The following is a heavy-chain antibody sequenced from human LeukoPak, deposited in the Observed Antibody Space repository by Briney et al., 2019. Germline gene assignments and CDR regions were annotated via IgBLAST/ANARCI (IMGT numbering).Heavy chain of an antibody. J-gene: IGHJ4*02. CDR3: ATPRNVWFGEMRGTFDY. D-gene: IGHD3-10*01. CDR1: GYTFTNYN. CDR2: MNPNSGNT. V-gene: IGHV1-8*01. Sequence: ASVKVSCKTSGYTFTNYNIDWVRQATGQGLEWMGWMNPNSGNTGYAQKFQGRVTMARNTSISTAYMELSSLRSEDTAVYYCATPRNVWFGEMRGTFDYWGQGTLVTVSS.